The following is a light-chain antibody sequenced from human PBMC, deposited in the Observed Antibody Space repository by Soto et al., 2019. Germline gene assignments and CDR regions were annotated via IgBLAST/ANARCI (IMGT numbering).Light chain of an antibody. CDR1: QSISSW. Sequence: DIQMTQSPSTLSASVGDRVTITCRAGQSISSWLAWYQQKPGKAPKLLIYDASSLESGVPSRFSGSGSGTEFTLTISSLQPDDFATYYCQQYNSYWWTFGQGTKVDIK. V-gene: IGKV1-5*01. CDR2: DAS. CDR3: QQYNSYWWT. J-gene: IGKJ1*01.